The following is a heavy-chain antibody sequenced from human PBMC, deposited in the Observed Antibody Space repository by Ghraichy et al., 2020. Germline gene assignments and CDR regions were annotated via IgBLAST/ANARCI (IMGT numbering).Heavy chain of an antibody. D-gene: IGHD2-2*01. CDR3: ARDTRCSSTSCYAPFDY. J-gene: IGHJ4*02. CDR2: ISSSSSYI. Sequence: GGSLRLSCAASGFTFSSYSMNWVRQAPGKGLEWVSSISSSSSYIYYADSVKGRFTISRDNAKNSLYLQMNSLRAEDTAVYYCARDTRCSSTSCYAPFDYWGQGTLVTVSS. V-gene: IGHV3-21*01. CDR1: GFTFSSYS.